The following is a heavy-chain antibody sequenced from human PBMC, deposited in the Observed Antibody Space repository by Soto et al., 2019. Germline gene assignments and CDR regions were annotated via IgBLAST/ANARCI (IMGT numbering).Heavy chain of an antibody. V-gene: IGHV4-59*06. CDR3: ARDSEGYEDY. D-gene: IGHD5-12*01. CDR1: GGSFSGYY. Sequence: SETLSLTCAVYGGSFSGYYWSWIRQPPGKGLEWIGYIYYSGSTYYNPSLKSRVTISVVTSKNQFSLKLSSVTAADTAVYYCARDSEGYEDYWGQGTLVTVSS. J-gene: IGHJ4*02. CDR2: IYYSGST.